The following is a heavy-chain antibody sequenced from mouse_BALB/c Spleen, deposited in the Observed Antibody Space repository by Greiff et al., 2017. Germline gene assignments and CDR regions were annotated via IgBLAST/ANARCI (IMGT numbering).Heavy chain of an antibody. CDR3: AKMGGNYNAMDY. Sequence: VQLKESGPELVKPGASVKISCKASGYSFTGYFMNWVMQSHGKSLEWIGRINPYNGDTFYNQKFKGKATLTVDKSSSTAHMELRSLASEDSAVYYCAKMGGNYNAMDYWGQGTSVTVSS. V-gene: IGHV1-20*02. CDR2: INPYNGDT. CDR1: GYSFTGYF. J-gene: IGHJ4*01. D-gene: IGHD2-1*01.